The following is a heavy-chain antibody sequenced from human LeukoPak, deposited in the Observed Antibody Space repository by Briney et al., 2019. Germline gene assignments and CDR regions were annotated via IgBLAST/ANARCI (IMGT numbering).Heavy chain of an antibody. J-gene: IGHJ4*02. Sequence: GESLKISCRGSGYSFTSYWSGGVRQMPGKGLEWMGIIYPGDSDTRYSPSFQGQVTISADKPISTAYLQWSSLKASDTAMYYCARQEHDSSGYSSKGYYFDYWGQGTLVTVSS. CDR3: ARQEHDSSGYSSKGYYFDY. CDR2: IYPGDSDT. CDR1: GYSFTSYW. V-gene: IGHV5-51*01. D-gene: IGHD3-22*01.